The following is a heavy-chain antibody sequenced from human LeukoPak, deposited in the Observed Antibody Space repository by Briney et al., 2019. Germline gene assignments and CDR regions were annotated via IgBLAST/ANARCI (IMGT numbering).Heavy chain of an antibody. CDR3: ARLWTYYYDSSGYRYYDAFDI. V-gene: IGHV1-2*02. D-gene: IGHD3-22*01. CDR2: INPNSSGT. J-gene: IGHJ3*02. CDR1: GYTFTGYY. Sequence: ASVKVSCKASGYTFTGYYMHWVRQAPGQGLEWMGWINPNSSGTNYAQKFQGRVTMTRDTSISTAYMELSRLRSDDTAVYYCARLWTYYYDSSGYRYYDAFDIWGQGTMVTVSS.